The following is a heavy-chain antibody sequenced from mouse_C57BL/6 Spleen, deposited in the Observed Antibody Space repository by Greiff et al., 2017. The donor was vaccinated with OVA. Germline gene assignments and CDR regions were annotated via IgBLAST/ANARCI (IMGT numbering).Heavy chain of an antibody. CDR3: ARSALLDAMDY. Sequence: VQLQQSGPELVKPGASVKISCKASGYTFTDYYMSWVKQSHGKSLEWIGDINPNNGGTSYNQKFKGKATLTVDKSSSTAYMELRSLTSEDSAVYYCARSALLDAMDYWGQGTSVTVSS. CDR2: INPNNGGT. CDR1: GYTFTDYY. J-gene: IGHJ4*01. V-gene: IGHV1-26*01. D-gene: IGHD2-10*01.